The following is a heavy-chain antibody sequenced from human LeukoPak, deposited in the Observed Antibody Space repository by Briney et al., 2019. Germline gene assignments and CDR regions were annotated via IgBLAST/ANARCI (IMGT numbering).Heavy chain of an antibody. CDR3: ARGLAYCGGDCPSYFDY. Sequence: SQTLSLTCAISGDSVSGNSAAWNWIRQSPSRGLEWLGRTYYRSKWYNDYAVSVKSRITINPDTSKNQFSLQLNSVTPEDTAVYYCARGLAYCGGDCPSYFDYWGQGTLVTVSS. J-gene: IGHJ4*02. CDR2: TYYRSKWYN. CDR1: GDSVSGNSAA. V-gene: IGHV6-1*01. D-gene: IGHD2-21*02.